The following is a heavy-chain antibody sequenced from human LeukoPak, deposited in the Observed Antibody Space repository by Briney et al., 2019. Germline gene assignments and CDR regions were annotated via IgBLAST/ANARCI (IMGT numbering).Heavy chain of an antibody. V-gene: IGHV3-66*01. CDR3: VRGSYHDVLAY. Sequence: GGSLRLSCAASGFTVSSNYMSWVRQSPGRGLEWVSVIYGGGDTYYPDSVKGRFTISRDNSKNTLYLQMNSLRAEDTAVYYCVRGSYHDVLAYWGQGTLVTVSS. CDR1: GFTVSSNY. D-gene: IGHD3-9*01. CDR2: IYGGGDT. J-gene: IGHJ4*02.